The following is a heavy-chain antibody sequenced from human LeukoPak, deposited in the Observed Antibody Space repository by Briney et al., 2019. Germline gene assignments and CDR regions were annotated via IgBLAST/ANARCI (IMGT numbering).Heavy chain of an antibody. CDR2: IYYSGST. V-gene: IGHV4-59*01. Sequence: SETLPLTCTVSGGSLSSYYWSWMRQPPGKGLEWIGYIYYSGSTNYNPSLKSRVTISVDTSKNQFSLKLSSVTAADTAVYYCARRIVVVTAIPSWYFDLWGRGTLVTVSS. CDR1: GGSLSSYY. D-gene: IGHD2-21*02. CDR3: ARRIVVVTAIPSWYFDL. J-gene: IGHJ2*01.